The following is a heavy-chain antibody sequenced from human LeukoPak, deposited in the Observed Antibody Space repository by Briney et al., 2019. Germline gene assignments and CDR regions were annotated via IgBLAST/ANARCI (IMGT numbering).Heavy chain of an antibody. CDR2: IKQDGSEK. Sequence: GGSLRLSCAASGFTFSSYWMSWVRQAPGKGREWVANIKQDGSEKYYVDSVKGRFTISTDNAKNSLYLQMNSLRAEDTAVYYCARDRRYSSSWYFDYWGQGTLVTVST. V-gene: IGHV3-7*01. CDR3: ARDRRYSSSWYFDY. J-gene: IGHJ4*02. CDR1: GFTFSSYW. D-gene: IGHD6-13*01.